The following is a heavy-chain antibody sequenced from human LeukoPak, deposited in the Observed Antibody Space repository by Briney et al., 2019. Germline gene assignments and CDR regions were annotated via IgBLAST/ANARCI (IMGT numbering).Heavy chain of an antibody. CDR3: ARGRDYYDSSHFDY. V-gene: IGHV3-20*04. Sequence: GGSLRLSCAASGFTFSSYAMSWVRQAPGKGLEWVSGINWNGGSTGYADSVKGRFTISRDNAKNSLYLQMNSLRAEDTALYYCARGRDYYDSSHFDYWGQGTLVTVSS. CDR1: GFTFSSYA. CDR2: INWNGGST. D-gene: IGHD3-22*01. J-gene: IGHJ4*02.